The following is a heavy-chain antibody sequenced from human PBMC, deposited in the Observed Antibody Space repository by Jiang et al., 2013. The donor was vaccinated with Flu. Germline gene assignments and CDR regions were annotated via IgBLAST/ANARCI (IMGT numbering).Heavy chain of an antibody. CDR2: NHSGST. V-gene: IGHV4-34*01. J-gene: IGHJ4*02. D-gene: IGHD2-2*01. Sequence: NHSGSTNYNPSLKSRVTISVDTSKNQFSLKLSSVTAADTAVYYCARGGSRGPGDYWGQGTLVTVSS. CDR3: ARGGSRGPGDY.